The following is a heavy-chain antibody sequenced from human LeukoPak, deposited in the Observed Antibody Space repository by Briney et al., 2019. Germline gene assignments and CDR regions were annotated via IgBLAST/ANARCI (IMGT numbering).Heavy chain of an antibody. CDR2: IRSEANSYAT. CDR1: GFIFSSFW. CDR3: TRHWGTGYYYYYMDV. D-gene: IGHD7-27*01. J-gene: IGHJ6*03. Sequence: PGGSLRLSCTASGFIFSSFWMAWVRQAPGKGLEWVGRIRSEANSYATAYAASVKGRFTISRDDSKNTAYLQMNSLKTEDTAVYYCTRHWGTGYYYYYMDVWGKGTTVTVSS. V-gene: IGHV3-73*01.